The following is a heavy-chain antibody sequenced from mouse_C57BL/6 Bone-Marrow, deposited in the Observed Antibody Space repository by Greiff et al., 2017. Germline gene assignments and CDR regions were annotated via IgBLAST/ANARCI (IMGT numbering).Heavy chain of an antibody. V-gene: IGHV2-2*01. D-gene: IGHD2-10*01. J-gene: IGHJ4*01. CDR1: GFSLTSYG. CDR3: TRTPYWNYYAMDY. Sequence: QVQLQQSGPGLVQPSQSLSITCTVSGFSLTSYGVHWVSQSPGKGLEWLGVIGSGGSTDYTAAFISRLSISKDISKDQVFFKMDRLQADDTAIYYCTRTPYWNYYAMDYWGQGTSVTVSS. CDR2: IGSGGST.